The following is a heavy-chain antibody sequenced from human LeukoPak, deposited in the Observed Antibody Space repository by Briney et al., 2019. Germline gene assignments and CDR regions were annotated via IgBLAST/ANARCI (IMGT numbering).Heavy chain of an antibody. Sequence: GGSLRLSCAASGFTFSSYSMNWVRQAPGKGLEWVSSISSSSSYIYYADSVKGRFTISRDNAKNSLYLQMNSLRAEDTAAYYCARGLSGFPRYFDYWGQGTLVTVSS. V-gene: IGHV3-21*01. CDR2: ISSSSSYI. J-gene: IGHJ4*02. D-gene: IGHD3-22*01. CDR3: ARGLSGFPRYFDY. CDR1: GFTFSSYS.